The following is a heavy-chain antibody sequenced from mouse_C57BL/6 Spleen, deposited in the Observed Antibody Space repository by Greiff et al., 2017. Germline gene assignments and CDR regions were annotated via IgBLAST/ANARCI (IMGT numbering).Heavy chain of an antibody. CDR3: ARCFRDYGSSYGFAY. V-gene: IGHV1-39*01. D-gene: IGHD1-1*01. CDR1: GYSFTDYN. Sequence: VQLKESGPELVKPGASVKISCKASGYSFTDYNMNWVKQSNGKSLEWIGVINPNYGTTSYNQKFKGKVTLTVDQSSSTAYMQLNSLTSEDSAVYYCARCFRDYGSSYGFAYWGQGTLVTVSA. J-gene: IGHJ3*01. CDR2: INPNYGTT.